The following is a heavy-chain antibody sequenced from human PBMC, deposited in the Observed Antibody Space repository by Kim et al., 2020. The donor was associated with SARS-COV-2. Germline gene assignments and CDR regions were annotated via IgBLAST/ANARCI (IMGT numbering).Heavy chain of an antibody. CDR1: GYSFTSYW. CDR2: IDPSDSYT. D-gene: IGHD6-19*01. CDR3: ARQRYSSGWTGWFDP. J-gene: IGHJ5*02. V-gene: IGHV5-10-1*01. Sequence: GESLKISCKGSGYSFTSYWISWVRQMPGKGLEWMGRIDPSDSYTNYSPSFQGHVTISADKSISTAYLQWSSLKASDTAMYYCARQRYSSGWTGWFDPWGQGTLVTVSS.